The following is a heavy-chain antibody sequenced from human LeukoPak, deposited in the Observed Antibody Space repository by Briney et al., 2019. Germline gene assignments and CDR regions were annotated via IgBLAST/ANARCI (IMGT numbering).Heavy chain of an antibody. J-gene: IGHJ4*02. Sequence: GRSLRLSCAASGFTFSSYGMHWVRQAPGKGLEWVAFIQNDGNKKDYADSVNGRFIISRDDSKNTVFLQMDSLRAEDTAVYYCARDIWDRDYCYFDHWGQGTLVTIFS. V-gene: IGHV3-33*01. CDR1: GFTFSSYG. D-gene: IGHD3-3*01. CDR3: ARDIWDRDYCYFDH. CDR2: IQNDGNKK.